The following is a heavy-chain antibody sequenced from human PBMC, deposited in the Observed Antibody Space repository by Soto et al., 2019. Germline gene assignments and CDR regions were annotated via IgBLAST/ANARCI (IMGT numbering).Heavy chain of an antibody. V-gene: IGHV5-51*01. CDR1: GYSFTSYW. J-gene: IGHJ5*02. CDR3: ARFLPLLSQKGLERRGFDP. D-gene: IGHD6-25*01. CDR2: IYPGDSDT. Sequence: GGSLRLSCKGSGYSFTSYWIGWVRQMPGKGLEWMGIIYPGDSDTRYSPSFQGQVTISADKSISTAYLQWSSLKASDTAMYYCARFLPLLSQKGLERRGFDPWGQGTLVTVSS.